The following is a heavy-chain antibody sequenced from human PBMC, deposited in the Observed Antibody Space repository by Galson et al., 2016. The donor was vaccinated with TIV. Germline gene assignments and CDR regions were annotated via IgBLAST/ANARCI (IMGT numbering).Heavy chain of an antibody. CDR2: IIAIFGTT. V-gene: IGHV1-69*05. CDR1: GGIFNSYG. CDR3: ARGRTCFNSYMDV. D-gene: IGHD1-1*01. J-gene: IGHJ6*03. Sequence: SVKVSCKASGGIFNSYGISWVRQAPGQGLEWMGGIIAIFGTTNYAQKFQGRVTITTDEPTSTVYMELSSLRSDDTAVYYCARGRTCFNSYMDVWGKGTTVTVSS.